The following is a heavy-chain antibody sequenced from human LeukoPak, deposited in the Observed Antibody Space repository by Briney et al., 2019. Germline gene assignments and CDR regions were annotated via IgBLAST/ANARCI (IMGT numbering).Heavy chain of an antibody. D-gene: IGHD5-24*01. CDR2: IYYTGGT. J-gene: IGHJ4*02. CDR1: GDSITSSSYY. Sequence: PSETLSLTCSVSGDSITSSSYYWGWIRQPPEKGLEWIGSIYYTGGTYYSPSLKSRVTISVDTSENQFSLKLSSVTAADTAVYYCARTHTVGRNGYNTDYWGQGTLVTVSS. CDR3: ARTHTVGRNGYNTDY. V-gene: IGHV4-39*01.